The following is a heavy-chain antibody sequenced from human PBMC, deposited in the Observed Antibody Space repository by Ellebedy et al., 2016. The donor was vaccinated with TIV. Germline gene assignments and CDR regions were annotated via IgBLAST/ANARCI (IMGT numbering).Heavy chain of an antibody. CDR1: GFTFSSYW. CDR2: IKQDGSEK. Sequence: GESLKISCAASGFTFSSYWMNWVRQAPGKGLEWVANIKQDGSEKYYVDSVKGRFTISRDNAKNSLYLQMNSLRVEETAVYYCAYRMQVWGQGTTVTVSS. CDR3: AYRMQV. J-gene: IGHJ6*02. V-gene: IGHV3-7*01.